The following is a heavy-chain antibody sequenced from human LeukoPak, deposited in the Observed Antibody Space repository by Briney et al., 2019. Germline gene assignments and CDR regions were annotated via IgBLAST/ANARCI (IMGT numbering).Heavy chain of an antibody. CDR1: GYTFTSYG. D-gene: IGHD3-22*01. Sequence: ASVKVSCKASGYTFTSYGISWVRQAPGQGLEWMGWISAYNGNTNHAQKLQGRVTMTTDTSTSTAYMELRSLRSDDTAVYYCARDSAAQYYYDSSGYYSPVDAFDIWGQGTMVTVSS. CDR3: ARDSAAQYYYDSSGYYSPVDAFDI. V-gene: IGHV1-18*01. CDR2: ISAYNGNT. J-gene: IGHJ3*02.